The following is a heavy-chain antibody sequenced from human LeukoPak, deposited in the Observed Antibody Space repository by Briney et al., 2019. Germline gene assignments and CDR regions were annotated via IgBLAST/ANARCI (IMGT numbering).Heavy chain of an antibody. D-gene: IGHD3-22*01. V-gene: IGHV3-53*01. CDR3: ARVLDRGGYSLSVLRY. Sequence: GGSLRLSCAASGFTVSTNYMSWVRQAPGKGLEWVSVIYSGGSTYYADSVKGRFTLSRDNSKNTLYLQMNSLRAEDTAVYYCARVLDRGGYSLSVLRYWGQGTLVTVSS. CDR1: GFTVSTNY. CDR2: IYSGGST. J-gene: IGHJ4*02.